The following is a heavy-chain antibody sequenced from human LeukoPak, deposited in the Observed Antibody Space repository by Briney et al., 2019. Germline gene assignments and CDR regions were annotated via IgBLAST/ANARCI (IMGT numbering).Heavy chain of an antibody. Sequence: ASVKVSCKASGYTFTSYGISWVRQAPGQGLEWMGWISAYNGNTNYAQKLQGRVTMTTDTSTSTAYMELRSLRSDDTAVYYCARAPEPSIAARYYYYYMDVWGKGTTVTVSS. V-gene: IGHV1-18*01. J-gene: IGHJ6*03. CDR1: GYTFTSYG. CDR2: ISAYNGNT. D-gene: IGHD6-6*01. CDR3: ARAPEPSIAARYYYYYMDV.